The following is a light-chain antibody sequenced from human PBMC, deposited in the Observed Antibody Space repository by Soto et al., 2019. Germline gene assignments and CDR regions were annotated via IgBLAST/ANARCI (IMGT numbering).Light chain of an antibody. V-gene: IGLV8-61*01. CDR3: VLHMGGGVYV. CDR2: NPD. J-gene: IGLJ1*01. CDR1: SGSVSTTYY. Sequence: QTVVTQEPSFSVSPGGTVTLTCALNSGSVSTTYYPSWFQQTPGQAPRTLIYNPDTRSSGVPDRFSGSILGNKAALSISGAQADDESDYYCVLHMGGGVYVFGTGTKLTVL.